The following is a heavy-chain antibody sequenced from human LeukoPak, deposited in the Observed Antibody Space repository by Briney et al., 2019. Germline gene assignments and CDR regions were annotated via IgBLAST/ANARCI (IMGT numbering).Heavy chain of an antibody. CDR3: ARDYYDYVWGSHRPRGAFAF. J-gene: IGHJ3*01. V-gene: IGHV1-46*01. D-gene: IGHD3-16*02. CDR2: INPNTGSS. Sequence: ASVKVSCKASGYTFTNFYLHWVRQAPGQGLEWMGIINPNTGSSTYAQKFQGRVTMTRDTSTSTVSMEVNSLRFEDTAVYFCARDYYDYVWGSHRPRGAFAFWGQGTMVTVSS. CDR1: GYTFTNFY.